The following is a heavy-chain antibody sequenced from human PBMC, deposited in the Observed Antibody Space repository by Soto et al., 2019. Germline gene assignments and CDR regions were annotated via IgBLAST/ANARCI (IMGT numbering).Heavy chain of an antibody. V-gene: IGHV3-48*02. CDR3: ARDHGGSTWFVGVYYFFGMDV. CDR1: GFIFSDYT. Sequence: EVQLVESGGDLVQPGGSLRLSCAASGFIFSDYTMTWGRQAPGRGLELVSHISSSGGAIFYAESVKGRFTVSRDNAKNSLYLQMNSLRDEDTAVYFCARDHGGSTWFVGVYYFFGMDVWGQGTAVTVSS. J-gene: IGHJ6*02. CDR2: ISSSGGAI. D-gene: IGHD6-13*01.